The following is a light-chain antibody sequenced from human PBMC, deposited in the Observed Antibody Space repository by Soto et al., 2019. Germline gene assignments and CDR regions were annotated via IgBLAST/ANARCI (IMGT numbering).Light chain of an antibody. CDR2: GNS. CDR1: SSNIGAGYD. Sequence: QPVLTQPPSVSGAPGQRVTISCTGSSSNIGAGYDVHWYQQLPGTAPKLLIYGNSNRPSGVPDRFSGSKSGTSASLAITGLQADDEADYYCQSYDSSLSAYVFATGTKLTVL. J-gene: IGLJ1*01. CDR3: QSYDSSLSAYV. V-gene: IGLV1-40*01.